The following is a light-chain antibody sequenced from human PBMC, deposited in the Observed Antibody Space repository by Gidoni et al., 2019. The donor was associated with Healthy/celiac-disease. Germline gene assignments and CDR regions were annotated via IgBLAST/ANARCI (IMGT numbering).Light chain of an antibody. J-gene: IGKJ3*01. CDR2: DAS. CDR1: QSVSSSY. Sequence: IVLTQSPGTLSLSPGERATLSCRASQSVSSSYLAWYQQRPGQAPRLLIYDASSRATGIPDSFSGSGSGTDFTLTISRLEPEDFAVYYCQHYGSSPQTFGPGTKVDIK. CDR3: QHYGSSPQT. V-gene: IGKV3-20*01.